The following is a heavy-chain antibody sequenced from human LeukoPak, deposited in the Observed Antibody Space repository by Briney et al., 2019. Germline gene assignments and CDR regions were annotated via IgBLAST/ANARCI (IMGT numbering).Heavy chain of an antibody. CDR2: ISGSGGST. Sequence: PGGSLRLSCAASGFTFSSYAMSWVRQAPGKGLEWVSAISGSGGSTYYADSVKGRFTISRDNPKNTLYLQMNSLRAEDTAVYYCAKGPDCSSTSCYDYYYMDVWGKGTTVTVSS. J-gene: IGHJ6*03. V-gene: IGHV3-23*01. D-gene: IGHD2-2*01. CDR1: GFTFSSYA. CDR3: AKGPDCSSTSCYDYYYMDV.